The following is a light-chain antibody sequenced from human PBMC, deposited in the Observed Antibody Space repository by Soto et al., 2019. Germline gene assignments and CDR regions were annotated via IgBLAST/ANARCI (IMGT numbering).Light chain of an antibody. CDR3: EAWDDSLSGYV. Sequence: SVLTQPPSASGTPGQRVTISCSGSSSNLGTNYVYWYQQLPGTAPKLLIYTNSQRPSGVPDRFSGSKSGTSASLAISGLRSEDEADYYCEAWDDSLSGYVFGTGTKVTVL. CDR1: SSNLGTNY. V-gene: IGLV1-47*02. CDR2: TNS. J-gene: IGLJ1*01.